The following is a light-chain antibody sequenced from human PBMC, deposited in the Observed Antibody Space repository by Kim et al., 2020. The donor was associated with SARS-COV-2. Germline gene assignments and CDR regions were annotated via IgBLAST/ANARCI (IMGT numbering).Light chain of an antibody. J-gene: IGKJ2*01. CDR2: DAS. CDR1: QDISNY. Sequence: DIQMTRSPSSLSASVGDRVTITCQASQDISNYVNWYQQKPGKAPKLLIYDASNLEIGVPSRFSGSGSGADFTFTISSLQPEDIATYYCQQYDNLPYTFGQGTKLEI. V-gene: IGKV1-33*01. CDR3: QQYDNLPYT.